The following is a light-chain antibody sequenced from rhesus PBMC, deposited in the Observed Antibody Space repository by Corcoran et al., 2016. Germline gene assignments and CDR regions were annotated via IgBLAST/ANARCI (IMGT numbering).Light chain of an antibody. Sequence: DIQMTQSPSSLSASVGDRVTITCRASQGIRNYLAWYQQTPGETPKLLIDAASGLQSGIPSRLRSSGYETDFTLPISSLQSEDFATYYCQHYYSTPCSFGQGTKVEIQ. J-gene: IGKJ2*01. CDR3: QHYYSTPCS. CDR2: AAS. V-gene: IGKV1-25*02. CDR1: QGIRNY.